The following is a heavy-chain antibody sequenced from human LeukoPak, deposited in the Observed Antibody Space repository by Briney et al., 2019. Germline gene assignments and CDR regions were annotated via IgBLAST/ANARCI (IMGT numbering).Heavy chain of an antibody. Sequence: ASVTVSCKVSGYTLTELSMHWVRQAPGKGLEWMGGFDPEDGETIYAQTFQGRVTMTEDTSTDTAYMELSSLRSEDTAVYYCATNNEYSSSYYYYYYGMDVWGQGTTVTVSS. CDR2: FDPEDGET. CDR3: ATNNEYSSSYYYYYYGMDV. CDR1: GYTLTELS. D-gene: IGHD6-6*01. J-gene: IGHJ6*02. V-gene: IGHV1-24*01.